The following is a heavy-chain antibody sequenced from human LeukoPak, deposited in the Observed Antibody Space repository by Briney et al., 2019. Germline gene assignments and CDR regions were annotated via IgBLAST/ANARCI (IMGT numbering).Heavy chain of an antibody. CDR3: AKDRTGTFDY. J-gene: IGHJ4*02. D-gene: IGHD1-1*01. CDR2: ISYDGSNK. CDR1: GFTFSSYG. Sequence: TEGSLRLSCAASGFTFSSYGMHWVRQAPGKGLEWVAVISYDGSNKYYADSVKGRFTISRDNSKNTLYLQMNSLRAEDTAVYYCAKDRTGTFDYWGQGTLVTVSS. V-gene: IGHV3-30*18.